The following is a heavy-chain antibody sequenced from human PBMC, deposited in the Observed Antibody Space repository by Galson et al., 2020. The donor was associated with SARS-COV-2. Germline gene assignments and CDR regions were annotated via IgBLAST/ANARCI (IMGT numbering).Heavy chain of an antibody. Sequence: HGESLKISCKGSENNFSPYVISWMRQMPGKGLEWMGKIDVGDSYVGYRPSIRGHVTISADTSIRTVYLQWTNLKASDSGMYYCATHSRDAFMSYIYGMDVWGQGTTVIVSS. CDR1: ENNFSPYV. J-gene: IGHJ6*02. D-gene: IGHD3-10*01. CDR3: ATHSRDAFMSYIYGMDV. V-gene: IGHV5-10-1*01. CDR2: IDVGDSYV.